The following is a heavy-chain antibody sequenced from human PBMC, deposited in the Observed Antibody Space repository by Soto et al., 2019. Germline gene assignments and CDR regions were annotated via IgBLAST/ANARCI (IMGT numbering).Heavy chain of an antibody. CDR1: GFTVSSKF. J-gene: IGHJ4*02. CDR2: IYGGGDT. D-gene: IGHD1-20*01. V-gene: IGHV3-53*02. Sequence: EVQLVETGGGLIQSGGSLRLSCAASGFTVSSKFMIWVRQAPGKGLEWVSVIYGGGDTNYADSVKGRFTISRDNSKNTIYLQMNSLGAEDTAIYFCAGSITTLGGFDYWGRGTLVTVSS. CDR3: AGSITTLGGFDY.